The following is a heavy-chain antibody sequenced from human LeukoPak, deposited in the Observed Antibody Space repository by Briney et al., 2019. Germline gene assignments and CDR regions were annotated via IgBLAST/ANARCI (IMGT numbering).Heavy chain of an antibody. V-gene: IGHV4-39*01. CDR1: GGAISGSGYY. J-gene: IGHJ4*02. CDR2: IYYSGST. CDR3: AVYISGRPGEYYFDN. Sequence: SETLSLTCTVSGGAISGSGYYLGWIRQPPGKGLEWIGSIYYSGSTYYNPSLRSRITISVDTSKNQFSLKLSSVTAADTAMYYCAVYISGRPGEYYFDNWGQGTLVTVSS. D-gene: IGHD6-6*01.